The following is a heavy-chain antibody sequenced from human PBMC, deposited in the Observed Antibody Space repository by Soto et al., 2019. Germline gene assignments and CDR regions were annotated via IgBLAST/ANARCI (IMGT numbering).Heavy chain of an antibody. Sequence: LSLTCAVYGGSFSGYYWSWIRQPPGRGLEWIGEINHSGSTNYNPSLKSRVTISVDTSKNQFSLKLSSVTAADTAVYYCARYNGSGMDYYGMDVWGQGTTVTVSS. CDR3: ARYNGSGMDYYGMDV. D-gene: IGHD3-10*01. J-gene: IGHJ6*02. CDR1: GGSFSGYY. V-gene: IGHV4-34*01. CDR2: INHSGST.